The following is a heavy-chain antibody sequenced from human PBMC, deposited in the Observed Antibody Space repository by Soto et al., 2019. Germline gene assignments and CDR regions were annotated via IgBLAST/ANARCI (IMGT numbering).Heavy chain of an antibody. J-gene: IGHJ3*02. CDR1: GGSISSSSYY. CDR2: IYYSGST. Sequence: SETLSLTGTVSGGSISSSSYYCGWIRQPPGKGLEWIGSIYYSGSTYYNPSLKSRVTISVDTSKNQFSLKLSSVTAADTAVYYCAKGGSGSYSNAFDIWGQGTMVT. D-gene: IGHD3-10*01. CDR3: AKGGSGSYSNAFDI. V-gene: IGHV4-39*01.